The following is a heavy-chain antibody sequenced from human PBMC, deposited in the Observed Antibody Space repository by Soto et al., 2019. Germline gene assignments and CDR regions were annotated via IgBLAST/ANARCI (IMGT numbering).Heavy chain of an antibody. D-gene: IGHD2-2*02. Sequence: ASVKVSCKASGGTFSSYAISWVRQAPGQGLEWMGGIIPIFGTANYAQKFQGRVTITADESTSTAYMELSSLRSEDTAVYYCARARYCSSTSCYISAFGMDVWGQGTTVTVSS. CDR2: IIPIFGTA. CDR1: GGTFSSYA. CDR3: ARARYCSSTSCYISAFGMDV. V-gene: IGHV1-69*13. J-gene: IGHJ6*02.